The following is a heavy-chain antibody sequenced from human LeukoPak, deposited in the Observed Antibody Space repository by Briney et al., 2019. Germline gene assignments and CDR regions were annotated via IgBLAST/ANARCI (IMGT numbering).Heavy chain of an antibody. CDR3: AKDSPPWGWLPYY. V-gene: IGHV3-23*01. J-gene: IGHJ4*02. CDR2: ISGSGGST. Sequence: GGSLRLSSAASGFTFISNAMSCVRQAPGKGLEWVSAISGSGGSTYYADSVKGRFTISRDNSKNTLYLQMNSLRAEDTAVYYCAKDSPPWGWLPYYWGQGTLVTVSS. CDR1: GFTFISNA. D-gene: IGHD5-12*01.